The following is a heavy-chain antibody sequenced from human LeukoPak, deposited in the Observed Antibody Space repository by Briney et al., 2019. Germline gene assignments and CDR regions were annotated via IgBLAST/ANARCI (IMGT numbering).Heavy chain of an antibody. CDR3: ARGLSYYYDYMDV. J-gene: IGHJ6*03. V-gene: IGHV1-8*01. Sequence: ASVKLSRTASGSTFTSYDINRDRHAPAPGLEWMGWMDHNSGNTGYAQKFQDRVTMTRNTSISTAYIELSSLRSEDTAVYDCARGLSYYYDYMDVWGKGTTVTISS. CDR2: MDHNSGNT. CDR1: GSTFTSYD.